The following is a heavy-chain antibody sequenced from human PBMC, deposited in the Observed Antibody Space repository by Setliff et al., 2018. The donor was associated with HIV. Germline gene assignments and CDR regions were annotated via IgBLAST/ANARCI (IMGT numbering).Heavy chain of an antibody. V-gene: IGHV1-2*02. CDR3: ARGTDFWSGSSNFDY. Sequence: ASVKVSCKASGYTLGGNYMHWVRQAPGQGLEWMGWINPNSGGTNYAQKFRGRVTMTRDTSINTAHMYLSSLRSDDTAIYFCARGTDFWSGSSNFDYWGQGTQVTVSS. D-gene: IGHD3-3*01. CDR2: INPNSGGT. CDR1: GYTLGGNY. J-gene: IGHJ4*02.